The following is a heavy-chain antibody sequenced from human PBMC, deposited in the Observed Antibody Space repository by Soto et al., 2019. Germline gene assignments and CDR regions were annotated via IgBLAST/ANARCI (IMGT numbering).Heavy chain of an antibody. CDR1: GYTFTSYY. V-gene: IGHV1-46*01. J-gene: IGHJ4*02. D-gene: IGHD1-26*01. Sequence: GASVKVSCKASGYTFTSYYMHWVRQAPGQGLEWMGIINPSGGSTSYAQKFQGRVTMTRDTSTSTVYMELSSLRSEDTAVYYCARASLFGGSYLGEFDYWGQGTLVTVSS. CDR2: INPSGGST. CDR3: ARASLFGGSYLGEFDY.